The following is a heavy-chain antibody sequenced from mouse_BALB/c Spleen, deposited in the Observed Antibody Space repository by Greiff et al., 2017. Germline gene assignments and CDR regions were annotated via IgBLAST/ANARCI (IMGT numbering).Heavy chain of an antibody. D-gene: IGHD2-4*01. CDR3: ARNIHYYYGYAMDY. Sequence: QVQLKESGPGLVAPSQSLSITCTVSGFSLTSYGVHWVRQSPGKGLEWLGVIWSGGSTDYNAAFISRLSISKDNSKSQVFFKMNSLQADDTAIYYCARNIHYYYGYAMDYWGQGTSVTVSS. CDR2: IWSGGST. J-gene: IGHJ4*01. V-gene: IGHV2-4-1*01. CDR1: GFSLTSYG.